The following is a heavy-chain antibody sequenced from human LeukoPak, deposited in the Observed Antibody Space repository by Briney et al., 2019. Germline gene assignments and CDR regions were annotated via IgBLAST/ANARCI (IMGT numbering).Heavy chain of an antibody. CDR2: ISSSSSYI. CDR1: GFTFSSYS. CDR3: ARVRSGSDYDSSGYPYAFDI. D-gene: IGHD3-22*01. V-gene: IGHV3-21*01. Sequence: PGGSLRLSCAASGFTFSSYSMNWVRQAPGKGLEGVSSISSSSSYIYYADSVKGRFTISRDNAKNSLYLQMNSLRAEDTAVYYCARVRSGSDYDSSGYPYAFDIWGQGTMVTVSS. J-gene: IGHJ3*02.